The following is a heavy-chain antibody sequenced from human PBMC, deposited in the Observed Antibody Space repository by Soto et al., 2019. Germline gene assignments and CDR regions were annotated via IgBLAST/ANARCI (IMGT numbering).Heavy chain of an antibody. CDR1: GGSFSGYY. Sequence: QVQLQQWGAGLLKPSETLSLTCAVYGGSFSGYYWSWIRQPPGKGLEWIGEINHSGSTNYKPSLKSRDTISVDTSKNQFSLKLSSVTAADTAVYYCATAAGTGHYNWFDPWGQGTLVTVSS. V-gene: IGHV4-34*01. CDR2: INHSGST. CDR3: ATAAGTGHYNWFDP. J-gene: IGHJ5*02. D-gene: IGHD6-13*01.